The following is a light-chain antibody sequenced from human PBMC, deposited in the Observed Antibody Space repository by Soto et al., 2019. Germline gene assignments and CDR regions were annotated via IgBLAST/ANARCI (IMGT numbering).Light chain of an antibody. J-gene: IGLJ2*01. CDR3: SSYTSSSTLE. CDR2: DVS. CDR1: SSDVGGYNY. V-gene: IGLV2-14*01. Sequence: QSALTQPASVSGSPGQSITISCTGTSSDVGGYNYVSWYQQHPGKAPKLMIYDVSNRPSGVSNRFSGSKSGNTASLTISGLQAEEEDDYYCSSYTSSSTLEFGGGTKLTVL.